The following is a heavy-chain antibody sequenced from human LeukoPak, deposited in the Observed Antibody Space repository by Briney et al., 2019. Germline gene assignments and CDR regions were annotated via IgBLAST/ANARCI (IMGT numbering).Heavy chain of an antibody. CDR2: INPNRGGT. D-gene: IGHD3-22*01. Sequence: ASVKLSCKASGYTFTVDYMHWVRQAPAQGLGWGWGINPNRGGTNYAQKFQGRVTMTRDTSISTASLEMSRLRSDDTAVYYCATALGYYDISGYYYGWGQGTLLTVSS. V-gene: IGHV1-2*02. CDR3: ATALGYYDISGYYYG. J-gene: IGHJ4*02. CDR1: GYTFTVDY.